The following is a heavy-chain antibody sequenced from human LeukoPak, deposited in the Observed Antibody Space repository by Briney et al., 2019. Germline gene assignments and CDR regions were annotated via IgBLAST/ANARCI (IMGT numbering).Heavy chain of an antibody. D-gene: IGHD5-24*01. V-gene: IGHV3-7*01. CDR2: IKQDGSEK. CDR3: ARVRERWLQSTLLYFDY. J-gene: IGHJ4*02. CDR1: GFTFSSYW. Sequence: PGGSLRLSCAASGFTFSSYWMSWVRQAPGKGLEWVANIKQDGSEKYYVDSVKGRFTISRDNAKNSLYLQMNSLRAEDTAVYYCARVRERWLQSTLLYFDYWGQRTLVTVPS.